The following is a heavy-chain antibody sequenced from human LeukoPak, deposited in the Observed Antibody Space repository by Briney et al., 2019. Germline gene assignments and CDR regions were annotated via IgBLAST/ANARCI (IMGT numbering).Heavy chain of an antibody. V-gene: IGHV4-59*08. CDR2: IYYSGST. CDR3: ARQGTMTAFNY. Sequence: SETLSLTCTVSGGSISSYYWSWIRQPPGKGLEWIGYIYYSGSTNYNPSLKSRVTISVDTSKNQFSLKLSSVTAADTAVYYCARQGTMTAFNYWGEGPLVTVSS. CDR1: GGSISSYY. J-gene: IGHJ4*02. D-gene: IGHD4-17*01.